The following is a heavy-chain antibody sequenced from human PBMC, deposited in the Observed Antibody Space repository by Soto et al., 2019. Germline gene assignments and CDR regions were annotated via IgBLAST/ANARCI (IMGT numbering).Heavy chain of an antibody. J-gene: IGHJ5*02. CDR3: ARLYTGNYIMYH. D-gene: IGHD1-26*01. V-gene: IGHV4-59*11. Sequence: SETLSLTCSVSGGSIISHYWSWIRQAPGKGLEWIACIYNSGTTFYNPSLKSRVTLSIDTSQSHFSLHLSSVTAADTAVYFCARLYTGNYIMYHWGPGTLVTVSS. CDR1: GGSIISHY. CDR2: IYNSGTT.